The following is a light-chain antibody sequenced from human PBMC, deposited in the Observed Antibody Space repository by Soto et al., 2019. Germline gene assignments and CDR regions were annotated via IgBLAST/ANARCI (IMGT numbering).Light chain of an antibody. CDR2: DAF. Sequence: TVLTQSPATLSLSPGERATLSCKASQSIGNSLGWFQQKPGQAPRLLIDDAFNRATGIPAMFSGSGSGSDFTLNISSLEPEDFGVYYCRQRYNWPLTFGGGSKVEIK. CDR3: RQRYNWPLT. V-gene: IGKV3-11*01. CDR1: QSIGNS. J-gene: IGKJ4*01.